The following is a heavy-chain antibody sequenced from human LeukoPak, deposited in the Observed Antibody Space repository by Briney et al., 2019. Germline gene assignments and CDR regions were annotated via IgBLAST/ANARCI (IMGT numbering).Heavy chain of an antibody. CDR2: FDPEEAKM. V-gene: IGHV1-24*01. D-gene: IGHD3-3*01. CDR1: GNSLSELS. CDR3: TPRSGDFWSGFVN. J-gene: IGHJ4*02. Sequence: ASVKVSCKVSGNSLSELSIQWVRQAPGKGLECMGGFDPEEAKMVYAQNFQGRVTMTEDSSTQTAYMELSGLTSDDTAVYYCTPRSGDFWSGFVNWGQGTLVTVSS.